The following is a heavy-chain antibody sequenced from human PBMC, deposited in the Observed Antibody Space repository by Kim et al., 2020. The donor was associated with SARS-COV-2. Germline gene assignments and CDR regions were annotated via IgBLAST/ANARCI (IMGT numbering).Heavy chain of an antibody. D-gene: IGHD1-26*01. CDR2: MNPNSGNT. V-gene: IGHV1-8*01. CDR1: GYTFTTYD. J-gene: IGHJ4*02. Sequence: ASVKVSCKASGYTFTTYDIHWVRQATGQGLEWMGWMNPNSGNTGYAQKFQGRVIMTRDTSISTAYMELSSLTLDDTAVYYCARDVMFGSYSNWGQGTLVTVSS. CDR3: ARDVMFGSYSN.